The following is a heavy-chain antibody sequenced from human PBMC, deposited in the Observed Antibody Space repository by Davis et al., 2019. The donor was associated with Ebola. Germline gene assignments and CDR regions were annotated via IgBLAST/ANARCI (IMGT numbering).Heavy chain of an antibody. D-gene: IGHD3-10*01. CDR1: GGTFSSYA. CDR2: SIPILAIA. J-gene: IGHJ6*02. CDR3: ARAFITMVRGVIYYYGMDV. V-gene: IGHV1-69*04. Sequence: SVQVFCKASGGTFSSYAIRWVRQAPGQGLEWMGKSIPILAIANYAQKFQGRVTITADKSTSTAYMELSSLRSEDTAVYYCARAFITMVRGVIYYYGMDVWGQGTTVTVSS.